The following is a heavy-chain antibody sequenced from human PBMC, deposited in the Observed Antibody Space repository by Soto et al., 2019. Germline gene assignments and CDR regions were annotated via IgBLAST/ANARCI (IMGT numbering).Heavy chain of an antibody. D-gene: IGHD2-2*01. CDR1: GFTFSSYA. Sequence: QVQLVESGGGVVQPGRSLRLSCAASGFTFSSYAMHWVRQAPGKGLEWVAVISYDGSNKYYADSVKGRFTISRDNSKNTLYLQMNSLRAEDTAVYYCARDAGGLYCSSTSCYASRDYYYGMDVWGQGTTVTVSS. V-gene: IGHV3-30-3*01. CDR3: ARDAGGLYCSSTSCYASRDYYYGMDV. J-gene: IGHJ6*02. CDR2: ISYDGSNK.